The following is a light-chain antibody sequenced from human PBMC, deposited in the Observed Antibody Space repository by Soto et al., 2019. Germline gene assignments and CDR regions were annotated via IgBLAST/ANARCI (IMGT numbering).Light chain of an antibody. V-gene: IGLV2-14*01. CDR2: EVS. J-gene: IGLJ1*01. Sequence: QSALTQPASVSGSPGQSITISCTGTSSDVGGYNYVSWYQQHPGKAPKLMVYEVSNRPSGVSNRFSGSKSGNTASLTISGLQAEDDDDYYCGSYTSSSTYVFVTGTKLTVL. CDR3: GSYTSSSTYV. CDR1: SSDVGGYNY.